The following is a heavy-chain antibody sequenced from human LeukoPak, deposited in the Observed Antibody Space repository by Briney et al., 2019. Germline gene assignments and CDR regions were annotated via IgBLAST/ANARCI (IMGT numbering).Heavy chain of an antibody. V-gene: IGHV3-30*04. J-gene: IGHJ4*02. D-gene: IGHD3-10*01. CDR3: ARGLLWFGESRGIDH. Sequence: PGGSLRLSCAASGFTFSKHAMHWVRQAPGKGLEWVAVISSDGSNKHFGDSVKGRFTISRDNSKNTLYLQMNSLRAEDTAVYYCARGLLWFGESRGIDHWGQGTLVTVSS. CDR1: GFTFSKHA. CDR2: ISSDGSNK.